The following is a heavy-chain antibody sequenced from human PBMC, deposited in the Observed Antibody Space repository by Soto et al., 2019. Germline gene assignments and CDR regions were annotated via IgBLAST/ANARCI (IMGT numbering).Heavy chain of an antibody. V-gene: IGHV4-59*01. Sequence: SETLSLTCTVSGGSISSYYWSWIRQPPGKGLEWIGYIYYSGSTNYNPSLKSRVTISVDTSKNQFSLKLSSVTAADTAVYYCARWNDRNWFDPWGQGTLVTVSS. CDR3: ARWNDRNWFDP. CDR1: GGSISSYY. D-gene: IGHD1-1*01. J-gene: IGHJ5*02. CDR2: IYYSGST.